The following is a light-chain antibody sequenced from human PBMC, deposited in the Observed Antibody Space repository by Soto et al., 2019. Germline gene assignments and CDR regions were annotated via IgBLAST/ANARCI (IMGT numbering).Light chain of an antibody. Sequence: DIVMTQSPDSLAVSLGERATINCKSSQSVLYSSNNKNYLAWYQQKPGQPPKLLIYWASTRESGVPDRFSGGGSVTDFTRTISSLQAEDVAVYYCQQYYSTPRTFCQGAKVEIK. CDR3: QQYYSTPRT. J-gene: IGKJ1*01. V-gene: IGKV4-1*01. CDR2: WAS. CDR1: QSVLYSSNNKNY.